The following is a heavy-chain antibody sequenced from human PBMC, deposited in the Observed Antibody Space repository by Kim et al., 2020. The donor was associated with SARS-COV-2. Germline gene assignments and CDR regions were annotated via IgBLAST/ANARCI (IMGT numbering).Heavy chain of an antibody. D-gene: IGHD6-19*01. CDR1: GFTFDDYG. V-gene: IGHV3-20*04. CDR3: ARGYISGPFDF. Sequence: GGSLRLSCAASGFTFDDYGMSWVRQVPGKGLEWVSGITRNGGSTYYAASVKGRFTISRDNAKNSLYLQMNSLGAEDTALYYGARGYISGPFDFWGQGTLVTVSS. J-gene: IGHJ4*02. CDR2: ITRNGGST.